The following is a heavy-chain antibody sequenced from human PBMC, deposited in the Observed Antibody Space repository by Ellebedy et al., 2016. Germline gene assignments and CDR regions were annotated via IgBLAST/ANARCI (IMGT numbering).Heavy chain of an antibody. D-gene: IGHD3-10*01. J-gene: IGHJ6*03. Sequence: GESLKISCAASGFTFSSYSMNWVRQAPGKGLEWVSSISSSSSYIYYADSVKGRFTISRDNAKNSLYLQMNSLRAEDTAVYYCAKMGGSGSYYTPYYYYYYMDVWGKGTTVTVSS. V-gene: IGHV3-21*01. CDR1: GFTFSSYS. CDR3: AKMGGSGSYYTPYYYYYYMDV. CDR2: ISSSSSYI.